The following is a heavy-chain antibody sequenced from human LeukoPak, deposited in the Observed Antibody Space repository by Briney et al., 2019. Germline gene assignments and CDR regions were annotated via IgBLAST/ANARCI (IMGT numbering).Heavy chain of an antibody. D-gene: IGHD3-22*01. CDR2: ISGSGGST. CDR3: AKADYYDSSGHFDY. CDR1: GFTFNSYA. V-gene: IGHV3-23*01. J-gene: IGHJ4*02. Sequence: GGSLRLSCAASGFTFNSYAMSWARQAPGKGLEWVSAISGSGGSTYYADSVKGRFTISRDNSKNTLYLQMNSLRAEDTAVYYCAKADYYDSSGHFDYWGQGTLVTVSS.